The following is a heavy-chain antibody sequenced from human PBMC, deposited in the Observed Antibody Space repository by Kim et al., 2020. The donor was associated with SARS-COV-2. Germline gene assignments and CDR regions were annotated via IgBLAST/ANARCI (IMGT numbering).Heavy chain of an antibody. D-gene: IGHD3-3*01. CDR2: IYYSGST. CDR3: ARRSLRSVYGMDV. J-gene: IGHJ6*02. Sequence: SETLSLTCTVSGGSISSSSYYWGWIRQPPGKGLEWIGSIYYSGSTYYNPSLKSRVTISVDTSKNQFSLKLSSVTAADTAVYYCARRSLRSVYGMDVWGQGTTVTVSS. CDR1: GGSISSSSYY. V-gene: IGHV4-39*01.